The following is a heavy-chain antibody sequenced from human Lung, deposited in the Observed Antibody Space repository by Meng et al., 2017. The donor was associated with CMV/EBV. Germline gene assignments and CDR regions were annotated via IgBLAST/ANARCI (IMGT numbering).Heavy chain of an antibody. J-gene: IGHJ4*02. Sequence: EVQVVGAGGGLVSPGGSLSLTCATSGFSVNDKYMSWVRQPPGKGLEWVSIIYRGDNNYYADSVKGRFTVSRDNSKNTMYLQMNSLRVEDTAVYYCTGDSQLHPNLDYWGQGTLVTVSS. CDR1: GFSVNDKY. CDR3: TGDSQLHPNLDY. CDR2: IYRGDNN. D-gene: IGHD3-10*01. V-gene: IGHV3-66*01.